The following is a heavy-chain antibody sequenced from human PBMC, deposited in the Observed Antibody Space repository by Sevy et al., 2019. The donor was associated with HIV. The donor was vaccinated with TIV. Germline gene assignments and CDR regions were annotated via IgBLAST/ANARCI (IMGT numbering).Heavy chain of an antibody. Sequence: LSLTCAASGFTFSSYEMNWVRQAPGKGLEWVSYISNSGSTIYYSDSVKGRFTISRDNAKNSLYLQMNSLRVEDTAVYYCARDLPPSATTVAHFDYWGRGTLVTVSS. J-gene: IGHJ4*02. D-gene: IGHD4-17*01. CDR3: ARDLPPSATTVAHFDY. CDR1: GFTFSSYE. CDR2: ISNSGSTI. V-gene: IGHV3-48*03.